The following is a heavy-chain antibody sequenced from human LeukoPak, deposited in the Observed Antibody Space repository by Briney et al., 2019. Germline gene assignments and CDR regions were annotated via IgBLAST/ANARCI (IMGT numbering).Heavy chain of an antibody. V-gene: IGHV3-33*01. D-gene: IGHD3-9*01. Sequence: PGGSLRLSCAASGFTFSNFGMHWVRQAPGKGLEWVAVIWYDGSKKYYADSVKGRFTISRDNSTLFLQMNSLRAEDTAIYYCARFQNYDILTGMRYWGQGTLVTVSS. J-gene: IGHJ4*02. CDR3: ARFQNYDILTGMRY. CDR1: GFTFSNFG. CDR2: IWYDGSKK.